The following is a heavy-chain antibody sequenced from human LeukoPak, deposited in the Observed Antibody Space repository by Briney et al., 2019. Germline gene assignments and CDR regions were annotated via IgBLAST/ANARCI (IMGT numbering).Heavy chain of an antibody. CDR1: GFIYNQSA. V-gene: IGHV3-23*01. Sequence: GVSVSLPCRAWGFIYNQSALVGLRQAPGKGVAGVSFIWESGGNKRYAAAVEGGFVTSSNNNKNTLYLQINSMGADDAAVYYRGRDPNSDYVGAFEFWGKGTIVT. J-gene: IGHJ3*01. D-gene: IGHD4-23*01. CDR3: GRDPNSDYVGAFEF. CDR2: IWESGGNK.